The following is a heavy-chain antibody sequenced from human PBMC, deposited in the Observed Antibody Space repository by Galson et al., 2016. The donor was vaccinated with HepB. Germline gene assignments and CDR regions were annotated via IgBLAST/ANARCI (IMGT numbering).Heavy chain of an antibody. Sequence: SLRLSCAASGFTFSSYSMIWVRQAPGKGLEWVSEISSSGDRTYYRDFVKGRFIVSRNNSKNTLFLQMNGLRAEDTAIYYCARDFDFWGQGITVTVSS. V-gene: IGHV3-23*02. CDR1: GFTFSSYS. CDR2: ISSSGDRT. J-gene: IGHJ3*01. CDR3: ARDFDF.